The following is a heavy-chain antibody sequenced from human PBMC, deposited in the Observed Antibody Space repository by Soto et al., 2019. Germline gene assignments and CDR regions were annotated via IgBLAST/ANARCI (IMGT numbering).Heavy chain of an antibody. CDR2: ISSNGGST. CDR1: GFTFSSYA. D-gene: IGHD3-3*01. V-gene: IGHV3-64D*06. Sequence: EVQLVESGGGLVQPGGSLRLSCSASGFTFSSYAMHWVRQAPGKGLEYVSAISSNGGSTYYADSVKGRFTISRDNSKNTLYLQMSSLRAEDTAVYYCVKTIFGVVSYFDYWGQGTLVTVSS. CDR3: VKTIFGVVSYFDY. J-gene: IGHJ4*02.